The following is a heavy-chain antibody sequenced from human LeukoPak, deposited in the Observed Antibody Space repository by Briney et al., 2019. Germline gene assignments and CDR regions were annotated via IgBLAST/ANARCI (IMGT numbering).Heavy chain of an antibody. CDR1: GFVFGSYT. V-gene: IGHV3-48*01. Sequence: PGGSLRLSCAASGFVFGSYTMNWVRQAPGKGLEWISYISSNSGTIYYANSVKGRFTISRGNAKNSLYLQMNSLRVEDTAVYYCARGIAADGRGFWGQGTLVTVSS. CDR2: ISSNSGTI. CDR3: ARGIAADGRGF. J-gene: IGHJ4*02. D-gene: IGHD6-13*01.